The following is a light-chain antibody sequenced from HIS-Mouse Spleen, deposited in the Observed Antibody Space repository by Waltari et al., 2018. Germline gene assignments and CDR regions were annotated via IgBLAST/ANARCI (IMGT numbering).Light chain of an antibody. J-gene: IGLJ2*01. CDR1: SSDGGGYNY. V-gene: IGLV2-14*01. CDR2: EVS. CDR3: SSYTSSSTHVV. Sequence: QSALTQPASVSGSPGQSITISCTGTSSDGGGYNYVSWYQQHPGKAPKLMIYEVSNRHSGVSNRFSGSKSGNTASLTISGLQAEDEADYYCSSYTSSSTHVVFGGGTKLTVL.